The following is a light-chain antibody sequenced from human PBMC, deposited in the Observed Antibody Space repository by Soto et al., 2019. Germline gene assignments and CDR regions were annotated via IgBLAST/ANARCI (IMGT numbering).Light chain of an antibody. CDR2: GAS. CDR3: QQYGSSLPVT. Sequence: ETVLTQSPGTLSLSPEERATISCRASESISSSYLAWYQQKPGRAPRLLIYGASSGATGIPDRFSGSGSGTDFTLTISRLEPEDFAVYYCQQYGSSLPVTFGGGTKV. J-gene: IGKJ4*01. CDR1: ESISSSY. V-gene: IGKV3-20*01.